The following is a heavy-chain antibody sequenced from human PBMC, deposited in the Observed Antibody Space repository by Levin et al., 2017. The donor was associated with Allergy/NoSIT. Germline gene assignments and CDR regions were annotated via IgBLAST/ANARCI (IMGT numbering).Heavy chain of an antibody. CDR2: ISSSGSSI. CDR1: GFTFSSYE. J-gene: IGHJ6*02. CDR3: ARGAYCSTTSCYTVDYYYYGMDV. D-gene: IGHD2-2*02. V-gene: IGHV3-48*03. Sequence: QPGGSLRLSCAASGFTFSSYEMNWVRQAPGKGLEWVSYISSSGSSIYYADSVKGRFTISRDNAKNSLYLQMNSLRAEDTAVYYCARGAYCSTTSCYTVDYYYYGMDVWGQGTTVSVSS.